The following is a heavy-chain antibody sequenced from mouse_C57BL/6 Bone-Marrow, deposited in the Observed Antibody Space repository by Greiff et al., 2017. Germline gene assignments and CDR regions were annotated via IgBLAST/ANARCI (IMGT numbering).Heavy chain of an antibody. D-gene: IGHD2-2*01. CDR1: GYTFTSYW. V-gene: IGHV1-59*01. CDR2: IDPSASYT. Sequence: QVQLKQPGAELVRPGTSVKLSCKASGYTFTSYWMHWVKQRPGQGLEWIGVIDPSASYTNYNPKFKGKATLTVHPSSSTAYMQLSSLTTEDSAVYYCEGWVTTGGFAYWGQGTLVTVSA. J-gene: IGHJ3*01. CDR3: EGWVTTGGFAY.